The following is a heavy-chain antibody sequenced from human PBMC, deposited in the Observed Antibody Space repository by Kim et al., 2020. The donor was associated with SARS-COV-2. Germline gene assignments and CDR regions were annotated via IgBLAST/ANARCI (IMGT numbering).Heavy chain of an antibody. V-gene: IGHV3-53*01. CDR1: GFTVSSNY. CDR3: AENGFLAAYYAMDV. J-gene: IGHJ6*02. Sequence: GGSLRLSCAASGFTVSSNYMSWVRQAPGKGLEWVSVIYSGRNTYYADSVKGRFTISRDNSKNTLYLQMNNLRVEDTAVYYCAENGFLAAYYAMDVWGQGTTVTVSS. CDR2: IYSGRNT. D-gene: IGHD6-25*01.